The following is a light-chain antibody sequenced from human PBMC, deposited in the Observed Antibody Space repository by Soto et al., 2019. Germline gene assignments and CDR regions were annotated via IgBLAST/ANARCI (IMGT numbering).Light chain of an antibody. J-gene: IGKJ4*01. CDR2: DAS. Sequence: DIQMTQSPSSLSASVGDRVNITCRASRPISTFLNWYQHKPGTVPKLLIYDASKLQSGVPSRFCGSASGTDFTLTIGSLQPEDVAIYYCQQTDSVPSFGGGTKVEI. V-gene: IGKV1-39*01. CDR3: QQTDSVPS. CDR1: RPISTF.